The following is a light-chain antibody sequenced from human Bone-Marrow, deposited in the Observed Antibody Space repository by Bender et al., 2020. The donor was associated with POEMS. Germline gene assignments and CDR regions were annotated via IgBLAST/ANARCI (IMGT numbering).Light chain of an antibody. Sequence: QSVLTQPPSASGTPGQRVTISCSGSSFNIGSNTVKWYQQLPGAAPKLLIYTNKERPSGVPDRFSGSKSGTSASLAISGLQSEDEADYYCAAWEDSLNGWVFGGGTKLTVL. CDR1: SFNIGSNT. V-gene: IGLV1-44*01. CDR2: TNK. J-gene: IGLJ3*02. CDR3: AAWEDSLNGWV.